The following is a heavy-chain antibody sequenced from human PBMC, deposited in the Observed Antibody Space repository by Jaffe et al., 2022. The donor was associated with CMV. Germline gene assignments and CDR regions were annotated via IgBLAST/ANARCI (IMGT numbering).Heavy chain of an antibody. V-gene: IGHV3-30*18. D-gene: IGHD1-26*01. Sequence: QVQLVESGGGVVQPGRSLRLSCAASGFTFSSYGMHWVRQAPGKGLEWVAVISYDGSNKYYADSVKGRFTISRDNSKNTLYLQMNSLRAEDTAVYYCAKDTEELLLPLGVDYWGQGTLVTVSS. CDR1: GFTFSSYG. CDR2: ISYDGSNK. J-gene: IGHJ4*02. CDR3: AKDTEELLLPLGVDY.